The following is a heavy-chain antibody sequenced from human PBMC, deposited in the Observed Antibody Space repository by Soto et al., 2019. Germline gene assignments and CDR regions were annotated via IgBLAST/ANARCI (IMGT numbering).Heavy chain of an antibody. V-gene: IGHV4-61*01. D-gene: IGHD3-22*01. Sequence: SETLSLTCTVSGGSVSSGIYYWSWIRHPPGNGLEWIGYIYYSGSTNYNHSLKSRVTISVDTSKNQFSLKLSSETAADTAVYYCAKSSIYYYDSSGYYGLAFDIWGQGTMVTV. CDR1: GGSVSSGIYY. CDR3: AKSSIYYYDSSGYYGLAFDI. CDR2: IYYSGST. J-gene: IGHJ3*02.